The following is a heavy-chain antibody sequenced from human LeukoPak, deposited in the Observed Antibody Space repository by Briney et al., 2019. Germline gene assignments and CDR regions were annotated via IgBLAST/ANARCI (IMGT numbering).Heavy chain of an antibody. CDR3: ARQNFRAPDAFDI. J-gene: IGHJ3*02. Sequence: GESLEISCKGSGYSFTSYWIGWVRQVPGKGLEWMGIIYPGDSDTRYSPSFQGQVTISADKSISTAYLQWSSLKASDTAMYYCARQNFRAPDAFDIWGQGTMVTVSS. CDR2: IYPGDSDT. V-gene: IGHV5-51*01. CDR1: GYSFTSYW.